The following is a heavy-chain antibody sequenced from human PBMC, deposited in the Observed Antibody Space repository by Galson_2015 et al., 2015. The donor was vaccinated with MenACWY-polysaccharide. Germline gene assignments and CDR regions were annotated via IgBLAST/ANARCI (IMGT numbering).Heavy chain of an antibody. V-gene: IGHV4-31*11. Sequence: TLSLTCAVSGASISSGSHYWSWFRQYPGKNLEWIAYIYYNGRSNYNPSLRSRVSISMDMSKNQFSLNLGSVTAVDTAVYFCAGIPATETSYDWFDPWGQGTLVTVSS. CDR2: IYYNGRS. D-gene: IGHD4-17*01. CDR1: GASISSGSHY. CDR3: AGIPATETSYDWFDP. J-gene: IGHJ5*02.